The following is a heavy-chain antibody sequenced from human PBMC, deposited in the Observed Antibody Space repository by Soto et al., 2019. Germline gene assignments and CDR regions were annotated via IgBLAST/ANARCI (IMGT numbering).Heavy chain of an antibody. Sequence: ASVKVSCKASGYSFMSYAMHWVRQAPGQRLEWMGWINAGNGDTKYSQKFQGRVTITRDTSATTAYMELSSLRSEDTAVYYCAGTAWYSSNWYRFSWFDPWGQGTLVTVAS. V-gene: IGHV1-3*01. D-gene: IGHD6-13*01. CDR1: GYSFMSYA. J-gene: IGHJ5*02. CDR2: INAGNGDT. CDR3: AGTAWYSSNWYRFSWFDP.